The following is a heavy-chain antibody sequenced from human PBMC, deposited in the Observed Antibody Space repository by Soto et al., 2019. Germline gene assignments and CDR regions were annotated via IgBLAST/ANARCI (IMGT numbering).Heavy chain of an antibody. D-gene: IGHD6-19*01. CDR1: GYSIRSSKW. CDR2: IYYSGST. CDR3: ARARHSSGPYYYYYGMDV. J-gene: IGHJ6*02. Sequence: SETLSLTCGVSGYSIRSSKWWGWIRQHPGKGLEWIGYIYYSGSTYYNPSLKSRVTMSVDTSKNQFSLKLSSVTAVDTAVYYCARARHSSGPYYYYYGMDVWGQGTTVTVSS. V-gene: IGHV4-28*01.